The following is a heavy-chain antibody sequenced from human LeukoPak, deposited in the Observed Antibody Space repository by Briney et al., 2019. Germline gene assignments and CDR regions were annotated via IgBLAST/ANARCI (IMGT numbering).Heavy chain of an antibody. CDR2: INQQGSEN. CDR3: ARATYYDSSGYWGYYFDY. D-gene: IGHD3-22*01. CDR1: GFTFSNYW. Sequence: GGSLRPSCAASGFTFSNYWMSWVRQAPGKGLEWVANINQQGSENYYEDSVRGRFTISRDNAQNSVFLQMNSLRAEDTAVYYCARATYYDSSGYWGYYFDYWGQGTLVTVSS. J-gene: IGHJ4*02. V-gene: IGHV3-7*01.